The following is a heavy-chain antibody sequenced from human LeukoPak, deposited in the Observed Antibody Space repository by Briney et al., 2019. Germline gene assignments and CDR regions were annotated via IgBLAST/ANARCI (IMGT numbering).Heavy chain of an antibody. CDR2: IRSKANSYAT. CDR3: TSPSSTVTAGWYYYMDV. Sequence: GGSLRPSCAASGFTFSGSAMHWVRQASGKGLEWVGRIRSKANSYATAYAASVKGRFTISRDDSKNTAYLQMNSLKTEDTAVYYCTSPSSTVTAGWYYYMDVWGKGTTVTVSS. V-gene: IGHV3-73*01. D-gene: IGHD4-11*01. CDR1: GFTFSGSA. J-gene: IGHJ6*03.